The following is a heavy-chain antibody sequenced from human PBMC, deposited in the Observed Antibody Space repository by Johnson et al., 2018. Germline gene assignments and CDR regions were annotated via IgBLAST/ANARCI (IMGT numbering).Heavy chain of an antibody. V-gene: IGHV3-9*01. CDR3: AKEGWFGGNYYYYYMDV. CDR1: GFTFDDYA. J-gene: IGHJ6*03. CDR2: IGWNSGSI. D-gene: IGHD3-10*01. Sequence: VQLVQSGGGLVQPGRSPRLSCAASGFTFDDYAMHCVRQAPGKGLEWVSGIGWNSGSIDSADSVKGRCTISRDNAKNSLYLQMNSLRAEDPALYYCAKEGWFGGNYYYYYMDVWGKGTTVTVSS.